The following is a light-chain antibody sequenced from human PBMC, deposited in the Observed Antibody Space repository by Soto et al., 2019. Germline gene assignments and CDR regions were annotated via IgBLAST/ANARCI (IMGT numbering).Light chain of an antibody. J-gene: IGKJ4*01. CDR2: DAS. V-gene: IGKV3-11*01. CDR3: QQRSNWPLT. Sequence: EIVLTQSPATLSLSPGERPTLSCRVSQSVNRYLAWYQQRPGQAPRLHIYDASTRATGIPARFSGSGSGTDFTLTISSLEPEDVAVYYCQQRSNWPLTFGGGTKVEIK. CDR1: QSVNRY.